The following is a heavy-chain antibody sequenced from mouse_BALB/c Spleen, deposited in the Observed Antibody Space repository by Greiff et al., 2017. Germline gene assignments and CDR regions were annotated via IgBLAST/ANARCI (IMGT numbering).Heavy chain of an antibody. V-gene: IGHV1S137*01. J-gene: IGHJ4*01. CDR2: ISTYYGDA. D-gene: IGHD1-1*01. CDR3: ARWGDYYGSSPYAMDY. Sequence: QVQLQQSGAELVRPGVSVKISCKGSGYTFTDYAMHWVKQSHAKSLEWIGVISTYYGDASYNQKFKGKATMTVDKSSSTAYMELARLTSADSAIYYCARWGDYYGSSPYAMDYWGQGTSVTVSS. CDR1: GYTFTDYA.